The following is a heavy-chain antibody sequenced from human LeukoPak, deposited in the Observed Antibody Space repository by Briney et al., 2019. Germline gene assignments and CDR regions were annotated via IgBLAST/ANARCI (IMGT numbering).Heavy chain of an antibody. V-gene: IGHV3-48*02. D-gene: IGHD3-9*01. Sequence: GGSLRLSCATSGFSFSDYPMNWVRQAPGKGLEWVSNIRTSSEGANLAFYADSVKGRVTFSRDDAKNTLYLHMHSLRDDDTAVYYCATDQRYAFDYWGQGTLVTVSS. CDR2: IRTSSEGANLA. CDR1: GFSFSDYP. CDR3: ATDQRYAFDY. J-gene: IGHJ4*02.